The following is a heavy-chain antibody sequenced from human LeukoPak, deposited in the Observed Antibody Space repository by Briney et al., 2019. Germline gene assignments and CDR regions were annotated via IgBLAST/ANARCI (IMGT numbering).Heavy chain of an antibody. CDR3: ARGAKRKTIRGAALYYFDY. D-gene: IGHD3-10*01. CDR1: GYTFTSYD. V-gene: IGHV1-8*01. Sequence: ASVKVSCKASGYTFTSYDINWVRQATGQGLEWMGWMNPNSGNTGYAQKFQGRVTMTRNTSISTAYMELSSLRSEDTAVYYCARGAKRKTIRGAALYYFDYWGQGTLVTVSS. J-gene: IGHJ4*02. CDR2: MNPNSGNT.